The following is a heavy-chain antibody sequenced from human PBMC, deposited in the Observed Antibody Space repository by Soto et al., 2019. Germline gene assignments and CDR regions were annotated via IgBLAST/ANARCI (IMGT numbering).Heavy chain of an antibody. J-gene: IGHJ4*02. D-gene: IGHD5-18*01. V-gene: IGHV4-59*01. CDR3: ASAGVDTAMVNY. CDR1: GGSISTYS. CDR2: IYYSGST. Sequence: QVQLQESGPGLVKPSETLSLICTVSGGSISTYSWSWIRQPAGKGLEWIGYIYYSGSTNYNPSLKSRVTISVDTSKNQFSLKLSSVTAADTAVYYCASAGVDTAMVNYWGQGTLVTVSS.